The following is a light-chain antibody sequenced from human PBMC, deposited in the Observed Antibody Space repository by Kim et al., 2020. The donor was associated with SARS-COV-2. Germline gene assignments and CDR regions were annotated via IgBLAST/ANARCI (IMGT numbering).Light chain of an antibody. Sequence: EIVLTQSPGTLSLSPGERATLSCRASHSVSSSYLAWYQQKPGQAPRLLIYAASSRATGIPVRFSGSGSWTDFTLTISRLEPEDFAVYYCQQYGSSPLITFGGGTKVDIK. CDR2: AAS. V-gene: IGKV3-20*01. CDR3: QQYGSSPLIT. J-gene: IGKJ4*01. CDR1: HSVSSSY.